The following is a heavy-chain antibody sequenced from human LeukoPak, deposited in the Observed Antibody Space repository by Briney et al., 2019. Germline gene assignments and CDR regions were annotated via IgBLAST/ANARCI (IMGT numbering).Heavy chain of an antibody. CDR3: AKPADYGYFDY. CDR2: ISYDGSNK. CDR1: GFTFNHYG. J-gene: IGHJ4*02. V-gene: IGHV3-30*18. D-gene: IGHD4-17*01. Sequence: GRSLRLSCAASGFTFNHYGMHWVRQAPGKGLEWVAVISYDGSNKYYADSVKGRFTISRDNSKNTLYLQMNSLRAEDTAVYYCAKPADYGYFDYWGQGTLVTVSS.